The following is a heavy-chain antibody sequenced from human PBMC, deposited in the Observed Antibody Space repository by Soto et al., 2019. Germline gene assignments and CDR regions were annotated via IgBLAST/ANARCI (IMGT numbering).Heavy chain of an antibody. CDR2: IYWDDDK. Sequence: QITLKESGPTLVKPTQTLTLTCTFSGFSLSTSGVGVGWIRQPPGKALEWLALIYWDDDKRYSPSLKNRLTITKDTSKNQVVLTMTNVDPVDTATYYCAHPAFDWYGDRGAFDIWGQGTMVTVSS. J-gene: IGHJ3*02. V-gene: IGHV2-5*02. CDR1: GFSLSTSGVG. CDR3: AHPAFDWYGDRGAFDI. D-gene: IGHD3-9*01.